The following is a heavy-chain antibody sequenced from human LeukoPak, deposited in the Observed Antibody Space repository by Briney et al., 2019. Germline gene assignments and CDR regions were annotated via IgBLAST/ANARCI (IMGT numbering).Heavy chain of an antibody. V-gene: IGHV3-64*02. J-gene: IGHJ4*02. Sequence: PGGSLRLSCAASGFTFSNYAMYWVRQAPGKGLEFVSAITADGRTTYYTDSVRGRFTISRDNSKNTLYLQMGSLRTEDMAMYYCAGAPHRGQLEHWGQGTLVTVSS. CDR2: ITADGRTT. CDR3: AGAPHRGQLEH. CDR1: GFTFSNYA. D-gene: IGHD6-13*01.